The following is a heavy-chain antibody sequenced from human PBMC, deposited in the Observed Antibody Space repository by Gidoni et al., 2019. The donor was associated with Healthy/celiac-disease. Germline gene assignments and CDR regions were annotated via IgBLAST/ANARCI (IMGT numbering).Heavy chain of an antibody. CDR2: MNPNSGNT. CDR1: GYTFTSYD. D-gene: IGHD1-26*01. Sequence: AQLVQTGGEERKPGGSVKVSCKASGYTFTSYDINWVRQATGQGLEWMGWMNPNSGNTGYAQQCQGRVTMTRNTSISTAYMALSSLRSEATAVYYCASGWSGSPKSWGQGTLVTVSS. CDR3: ASGWSGSPKS. V-gene: IGHV1-8*01. J-gene: IGHJ5*02.